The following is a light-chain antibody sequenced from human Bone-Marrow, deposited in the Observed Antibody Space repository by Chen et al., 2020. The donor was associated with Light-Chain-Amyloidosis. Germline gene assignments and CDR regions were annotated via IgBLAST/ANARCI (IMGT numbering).Light chain of an antibody. CDR1: SSDVGVHNY. CDR2: EVT. CDR3: SSYAGRNNLV. V-gene: IGLV2-8*01. Sequence: QSALTQPPSASRSPGPSVTISCTGTSSDVGVHNYVSRCQQHPGKAPKLMICEVTKQPSGVPDRFSDSKSGNTASLTVSGLHTEDEAAYYCSSYAGRNNLVFGGGTKLTVV. J-gene: IGLJ3*02.